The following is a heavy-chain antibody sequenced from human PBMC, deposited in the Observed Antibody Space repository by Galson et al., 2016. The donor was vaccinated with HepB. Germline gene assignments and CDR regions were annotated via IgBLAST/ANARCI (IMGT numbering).Heavy chain of an antibody. J-gene: IGHJ4*02. CDR3: TRVHRGYYFSYFDY. V-gene: IGHV3-72*01. D-gene: IGHD3-22*01. Sequence: SLRLSCAVSGFTLSDHYIDWVRQAPGKGLEWVGRSRNKTHSYTTEYAASVRGRFTVSRDDSKNSLYLHMNSLRAEDTAIYYCTRVHRGYYFSYFDYWGQGTLVTVSS. CDR1: GFTLSDHY. CDR2: SRNKTHSYTT.